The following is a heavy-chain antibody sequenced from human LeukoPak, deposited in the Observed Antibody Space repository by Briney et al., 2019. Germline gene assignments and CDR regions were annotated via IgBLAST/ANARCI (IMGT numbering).Heavy chain of an antibody. D-gene: IGHD3-10*01. CDR1: GFTVSSNY. CDR2: IYSGGST. CDR3: ARALWFGELLEYDFDY. Sequence: GGSLRLSCAASGFTVSSNYMSWVRQAPGKGLEWVSVIYSGGSTYYADSVKGRFTTSRDNSKNTLYLQMNSLRAEDTAVYYCARALWFGELLEYDFDYWGQGTLVTVSS. J-gene: IGHJ4*03. V-gene: IGHV3-66*01.